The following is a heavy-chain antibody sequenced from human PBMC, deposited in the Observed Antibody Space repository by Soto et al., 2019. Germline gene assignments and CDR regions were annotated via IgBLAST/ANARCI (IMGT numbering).Heavy chain of an antibody. Sequence: GGSLRLSCAASGFTFSSYSMNWVRQAPGKGLEWVSSISSSSSYIYYAGSVKGRFTISRDNAKNSLYLQMNSLRAEDTAVYYCARESAYYDILTVYYKPPLINNWFDPWGQGTLVSGSS. CDR1: GFTFSSYS. D-gene: IGHD3-9*01. CDR2: ISSSSSYI. V-gene: IGHV3-21*01. J-gene: IGHJ5*02. CDR3: ARESAYYDILTVYYKPPLINNWFDP.